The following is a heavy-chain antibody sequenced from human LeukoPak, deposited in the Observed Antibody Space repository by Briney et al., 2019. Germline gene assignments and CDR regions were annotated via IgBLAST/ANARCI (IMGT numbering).Heavy chain of an antibody. V-gene: IGHV1-24*01. D-gene: IGHD2-2*01. CDR3: ARAACSSTSCYWGKQSDY. CDR2: FDPEDGET. J-gene: IGHJ4*02. Sequence: GGSVKVSCKVSGYTLTELSMHWVRQAPGKGLEWMGGFDPEDGETIYAQKFQGRVTMTEDTSTDTAYMELRSLRSDDTAVYYCARAACSSTSCYWGKQSDYWGQGTLVTVSS. CDR1: GYTLTELS.